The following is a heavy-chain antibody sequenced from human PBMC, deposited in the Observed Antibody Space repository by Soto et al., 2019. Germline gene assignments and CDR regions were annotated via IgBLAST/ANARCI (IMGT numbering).Heavy chain of an antibody. CDR3: ATSQLGEYFDY. CDR2: IYHSGSI. V-gene: IGHV4-4*02. D-gene: IGHD1-26*01. J-gene: IGHJ4*02. Sequence: QVHLQESGPGLVKPSETLSLTCAVSGDPISSSNWWSWVRQTPGKGLEWIGEIYHSGSINYNPSLKSRVIISADRSKNQFSLRRSSVTAADTAVYYCATSQLGEYFDYWGKGTLVTVSS. CDR1: GDPISSSNW.